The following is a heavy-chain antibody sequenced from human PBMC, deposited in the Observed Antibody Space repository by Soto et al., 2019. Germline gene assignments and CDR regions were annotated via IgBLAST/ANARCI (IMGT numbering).Heavy chain of an antibody. Sequence: QVQLVQSGAEVKKPGASVKVSCKASGYTFTSYYMHWVRQAPGQGLEWMGIINPSGGSTSYAQKFQGRVTMTRDTSTSTVYMERSSLRSEDTAVYYCARAEGAWIAGHILDYWGQGTLVTVSS. D-gene: IGHD6-13*01. V-gene: IGHV1-46*03. J-gene: IGHJ4*02. CDR2: INPSGGST. CDR3: ARAEGAWIAGHILDY. CDR1: GYTFTSYY.